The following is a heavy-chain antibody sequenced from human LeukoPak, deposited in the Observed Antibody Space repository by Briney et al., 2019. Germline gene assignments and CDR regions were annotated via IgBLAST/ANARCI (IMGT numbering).Heavy chain of an antibody. CDR2: ISSSGSTI. V-gene: IGHV3-48*03. Sequence: PGGSLRLSCAASGFTFSSYEMNWVRQAPGKGLEWVSYISSSGSTIYYADSVKGRFTISRDNAKNSLYLQMNSLRAEDTAVYYCASNDYYDSSGCHWGQGTLVTVSS. J-gene: IGHJ4*02. CDR1: GFTFSSYE. CDR3: ASNDYYDSSGCH. D-gene: IGHD3-22*01.